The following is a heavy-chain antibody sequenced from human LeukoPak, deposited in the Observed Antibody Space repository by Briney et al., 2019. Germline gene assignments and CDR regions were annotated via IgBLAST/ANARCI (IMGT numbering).Heavy chain of an antibody. V-gene: IGHV3-21*01. J-gene: IGHJ1*01. CDR3: ARDLGRHNGH. CDR2: ISSSSSYI. Sequence: GGSLRLSCAAYGFTFSSYSMNWVRQAPGKGLEWVSSISSSSSYIYYADSVKGRFTISRDNAKNSLYLQMNSLRAEDTAVYYCARDLGRHNGHWGQGTLVTVSS. D-gene: IGHD7-27*01. CDR1: GFTFSSYS.